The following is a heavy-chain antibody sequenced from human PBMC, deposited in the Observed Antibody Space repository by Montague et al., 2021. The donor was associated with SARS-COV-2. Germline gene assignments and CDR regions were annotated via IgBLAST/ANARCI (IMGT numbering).Heavy chain of an antibody. CDR1: DFSFKNYE. Sequence: SLRLSCAASDFSFKNYEMNWVRQAPGRGLEWVSYISYSGSTKCYADSVKGQFTISRDNAKASLFLQMNSLRVEDTAIYYCTRDESETSGFDFWGQGTLVTVSS. D-gene: IGHD2-15*01. CDR3: TRDESETSGFDF. V-gene: IGHV3-48*03. J-gene: IGHJ4*02. CDR2: ISYSGSTK.